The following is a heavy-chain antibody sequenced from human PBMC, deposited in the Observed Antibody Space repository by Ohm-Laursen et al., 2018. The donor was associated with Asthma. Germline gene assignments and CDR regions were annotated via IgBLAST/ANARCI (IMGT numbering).Heavy chain of an antibody. CDR1: GGSFSGYY. V-gene: IGHV4-34*01. D-gene: IGHD3-16*02. Sequence: SQTLSLTCAVYGGSFSGYYWSWIRQPPGKGLEWIGEINHSGSTNYNPSLKSRVTISVDTSKNQLSLKLSSVTAADTAVYYCARERNYIWGSYRYYYGMDVWGQGTTVTVSS. CDR3: ARERNYIWGSYRYYYGMDV. CDR2: INHSGST. J-gene: IGHJ6*02.